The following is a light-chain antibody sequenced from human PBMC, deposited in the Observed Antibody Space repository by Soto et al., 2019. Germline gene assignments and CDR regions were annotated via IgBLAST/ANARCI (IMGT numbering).Light chain of an antibody. CDR2: GNT. CDR1: SSNIGAGSD. CDR3: QSYDSSPVV. J-gene: IGLJ2*01. V-gene: IGLV1-40*01. Sequence: QSVLTQPPSVSGAPGQRVTISCTGSSSNIGAGSDVHWYQHLPGTAPKLLIYGNTNRPSGVPDRFSGSKSGTSASLAITGLQAEDEADYYCQSYDSSPVVFGGGTKLTVL.